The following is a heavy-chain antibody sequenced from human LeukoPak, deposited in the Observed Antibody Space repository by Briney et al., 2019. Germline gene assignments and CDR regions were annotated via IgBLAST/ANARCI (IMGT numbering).Heavy chain of an antibody. CDR2: IRNDGGDK. J-gene: IGHJ4*02. D-gene: IGHD6-13*01. V-gene: IGHV3-30*02. CDR1: GFTFSSYG. Sequence: PGGSLRLSCAASGFTFSSYGMHWVRQAPGKGLEWVAFIRNDGGDKYYADSVKGRFTISRDNSKNTLYLQMNSLSAEDTAVYYCAKVLSSSWGYFGFWGQGTLVTVSS. CDR3: AKVLSSSWGYFGF.